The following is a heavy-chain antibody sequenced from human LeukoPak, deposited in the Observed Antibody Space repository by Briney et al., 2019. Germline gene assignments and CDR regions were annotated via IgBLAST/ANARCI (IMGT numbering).Heavy chain of an antibody. J-gene: IGHJ6*02. V-gene: IGHV3-30*18. CDR2: ISYDGSNK. Sequence: GGSLRLSCAASGFTFSSYGMHWVRQAPGKGLEWVAVISYDGSNKYYADSVKGRFTISRDNSKNTLYLQMNSLRAEDTAVYYCAKVRGPLYYYAVDAWGQGTKVTVSS. CDR3: AKVRGPLYYYAVDA. CDR1: GFTFSSYG. D-gene: IGHD1-14*01.